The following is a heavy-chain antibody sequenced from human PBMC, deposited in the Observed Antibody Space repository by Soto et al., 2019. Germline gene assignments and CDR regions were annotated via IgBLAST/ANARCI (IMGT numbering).Heavy chain of an antibody. CDR3: ARNPYCFTTGCYYTDY. J-gene: IGHJ4*02. V-gene: IGHV3-66*01. CDR1: EFSVSSNY. D-gene: IGHD2-2*01. CDR2: IYASGST. Sequence: EVQLVESGGGLVQPGESLRLSCAASEFSVSSNYISWVRQAPGKGLEWVSVIYASGSTYYTDSVSGRFTISRDNSKNILYLQMNILRAEDTAVYYCARNPYCFTTGCYYTDYWGQGTLVTVSS.